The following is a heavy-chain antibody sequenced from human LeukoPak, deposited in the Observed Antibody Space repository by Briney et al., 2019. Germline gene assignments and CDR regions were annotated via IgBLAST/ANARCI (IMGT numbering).Heavy chain of an antibody. Sequence: ASVTVSYKASGYTFATYGFCWVRPAPGHGLEWMGWISANNGKTNFAQKFQGRVTMTTDTSTTTAYMELTSLRPDDTAVYYCAKVAGDRLDSWGQGTLVTVSS. CDR2: ISANNGKT. J-gene: IGHJ4*02. D-gene: IGHD6-13*01. CDR1: GYTFATYG. CDR3: AKVAGDRLDS. V-gene: IGHV1-18*01.